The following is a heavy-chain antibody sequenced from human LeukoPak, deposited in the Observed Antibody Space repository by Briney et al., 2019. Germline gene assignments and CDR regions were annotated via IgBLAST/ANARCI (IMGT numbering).Heavy chain of an antibody. CDR2: ISYDGSNK. CDR3: AGDLAVADNFYYYYGMDV. CDR1: GFTFSSYA. Sequence: GRSLRLSCAASGFTFSSYAMHWVRQAPGKGLEWVAVISYDGSNKYYADSVKGRFTISRDNSKNTLYLQMNSLRAEDTAVYYCAGDLAVADNFYYYYGMDVWGQGTTVTVSS. J-gene: IGHJ6*02. D-gene: IGHD6-19*01. V-gene: IGHV3-30*04.